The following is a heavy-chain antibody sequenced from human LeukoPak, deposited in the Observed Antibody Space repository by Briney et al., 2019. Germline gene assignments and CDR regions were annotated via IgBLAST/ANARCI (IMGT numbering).Heavy chain of an antibody. CDR1: GFTFDDYA. J-gene: IGHJ2*01. V-gene: IGHV3-9*03. Sequence: GRSLRLSXAASGFTFDDYAMHWVRQAPGKGLEWVSGISWNSGSIGYADSVKGRFTISRDNAKNSLYLQMNSLRAEDMAFYYCAKASGSSGYYYWYFDLWGRGTLVTVSS. CDR2: ISWNSGSI. CDR3: AKASGSSGYYYWYFDL. D-gene: IGHD3-22*01.